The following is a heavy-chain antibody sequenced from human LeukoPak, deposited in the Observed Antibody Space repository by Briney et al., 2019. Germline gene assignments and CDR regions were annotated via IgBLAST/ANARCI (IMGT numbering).Heavy chain of an antibody. CDR3: AELGITMIGGV. Sequence: GGSLRLSCAASGFTFSHYWMHWVRQAPGKGLVWVSRIYNDGSSTSYADSVKGRFTISRDNAKSTLYLQMNSLRAEDTAVYYCAELGITMIGGVWGEGTTVTISS. CDR1: GFTFSHYW. V-gene: IGHV3-74*01. J-gene: IGHJ6*04. D-gene: IGHD3-10*02. CDR2: IYNDGSST.